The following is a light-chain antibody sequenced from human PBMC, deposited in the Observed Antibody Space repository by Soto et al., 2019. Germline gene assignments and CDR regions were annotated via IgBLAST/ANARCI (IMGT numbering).Light chain of an antibody. J-gene: IGKJ1*01. CDR2: KAS. Sequence: ASQSISTWLAWYQQKPGKAPKLLIYKASSLEGGVPSRFSGSGSGTEFTLTISSLQPDDFATYYCQQYLNRWTFGQGTKVDIK. V-gene: IGKV1-5*03. CDR3: QQYLNRWT. CDR1: QSISTW.